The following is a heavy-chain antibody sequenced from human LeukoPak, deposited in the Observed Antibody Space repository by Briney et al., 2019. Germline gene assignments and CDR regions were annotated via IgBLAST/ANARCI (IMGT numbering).Heavy chain of an antibody. V-gene: IGHV3-53*01. J-gene: IGHJ3*02. D-gene: IGHD6-6*01. Sequence: GGSLRLSCAASGFTVSSNYMSWVRQAPGKGLEWVSVIYSGGSTYYADSVKGRFTISRDNSKNTLCLQMNSLRAEDTAVYYWADAFRGSSPLYDAFDIWGQGTMVTVSS. CDR2: IYSGGST. CDR1: GFTVSSNY. CDR3: ADAFRGSSPLYDAFDI.